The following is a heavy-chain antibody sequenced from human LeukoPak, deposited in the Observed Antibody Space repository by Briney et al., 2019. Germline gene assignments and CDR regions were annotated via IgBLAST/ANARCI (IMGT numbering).Heavy chain of an antibody. V-gene: IGHV4-59*01. J-gene: IGHJ4*02. CDR1: GGSISSYY. CDR2: IYYSGST. CDR3: ARVLRAVAGIEGIDY. Sequence: SETLSLTCTVSGGSISSYYWSWIRQPPGKGLEWIGYIYYSGSTNYNPSLKSRVTISVDTSKNQFSLKLSSVTAADTAVYYCARVLRAVAGIEGIDYWGQGTLVTVSS. D-gene: IGHD6-19*01.